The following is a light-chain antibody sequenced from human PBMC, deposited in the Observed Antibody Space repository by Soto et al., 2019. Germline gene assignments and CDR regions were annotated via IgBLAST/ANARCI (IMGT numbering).Light chain of an antibody. CDR3: CSYAGGYTYL. V-gene: IGLV2-11*01. CDR1: GNDVGAYNY. CDR2: GVV. J-gene: IGLJ1*01. Sequence: SALTQPRSVSGSPGQSVTISCTGTGNDVGAYNYVSWYQQHPGRPPKLLIYGVVRWPSGVPDRFSGSKSGNTASLTISGLQAEDEADYFCCSYAGGYTYLFGTGTKATVL.